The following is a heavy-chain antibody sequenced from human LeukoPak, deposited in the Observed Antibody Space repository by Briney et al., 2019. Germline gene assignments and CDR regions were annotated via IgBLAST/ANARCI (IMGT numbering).Heavy chain of an antibody. J-gene: IGHJ4*02. CDR3: ARDRRITMVRGVHPVDY. V-gene: IGHV3-21*01. Sequence: GGSLRLSCAASGFTFSSYSMNWVRQAPGKGLEWVSSISSSSSYIYYADSVKGRFTISRDNAKNSLYLQMNSLRAEDTAVYYCARDRRITMVRGVHPVDYWGQGTLVTVSS. CDR1: GFTFSSYS. CDR2: ISSSSSYI. D-gene: IGHD3-10*01.